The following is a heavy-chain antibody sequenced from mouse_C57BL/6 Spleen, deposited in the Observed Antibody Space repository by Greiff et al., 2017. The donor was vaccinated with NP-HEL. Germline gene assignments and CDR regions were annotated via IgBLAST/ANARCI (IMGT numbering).Heavy chain of an antibody. Sequence: DVKLVESGGGLVKPGGSLKLSCAASGFTFSDYGMHWVRQAPEKGLEWVAYISSGSSTIYYADTVKGRFTISRDNAKNTLFLQMTSLRSEDTAMYYCATQKGVTGPFAYWGQGTLVTVSA. D-gene: IGHD2-3*01. V-gene: IGHV5-17*01. CDR2: ISSGSSTI. CDR3: ATQKGVTGPFAY. CDR1: GFTFSDYG. J-gene: IGHJ3*01.